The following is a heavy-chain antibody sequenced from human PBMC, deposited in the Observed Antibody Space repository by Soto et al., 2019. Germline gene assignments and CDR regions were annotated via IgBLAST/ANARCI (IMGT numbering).Heavy chain of an antibody. D-gene: IGHD2-15*01. CDR1: GFTFSSYA. V-gene: IGHV3-23*01. Sequence: GGSLRLSCAASGFTFSSYAISWVRQAPGKGLEWVSAISGSGGSTYYADSVKGRFTISRDNSKNTLYLQMNSLRAEDTAVYYCAKDPPSDYSVPYNWFDPWGQGTLVTVSS. J-gene: IGHJ5*02. CDR2: ISGSGGST. CDR3: AKDPPSDYSVPYNWFDP.